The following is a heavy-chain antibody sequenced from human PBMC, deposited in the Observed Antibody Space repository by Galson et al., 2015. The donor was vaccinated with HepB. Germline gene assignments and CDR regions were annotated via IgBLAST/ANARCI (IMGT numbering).Heavy chain of an antibody. V-gene: IGHV3-30-3*01. CDR2: ISYDGSNK. CDR3: ASGPVGASVPVDY. D-gene: IGHD1-26*01. CDR1: GFTFSSYA. J-gene: IGHJ4*02. Sequence: SLRLSCAASGFTFSSYAMHWVRQAPGKGLEWVAVISYDGSNKYYADSVKGRFTISRDNSKNTLYLQMNSLRAEDTAVYYCASGPVGASVPVDYWGQGTLVTVSS.